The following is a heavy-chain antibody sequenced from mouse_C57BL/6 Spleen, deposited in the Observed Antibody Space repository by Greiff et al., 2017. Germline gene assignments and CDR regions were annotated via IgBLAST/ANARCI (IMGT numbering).Heavy chain of an antibody. CDR1: GFSLTSYG. D-gene: IGHD1-1*01. V-gene: IGHV2-5*01. CDR2: IWRGGST. CDR3: AKNSKTYYYFDY. Sequence: VKLMESGPGLVQPSQCLSITCTVSGFSLTSYGVHWVRQSPGKGLEWLGVIWRGGSTNNNAAFMSRLSTTKDNSNSKVFFKMNSLQADDTAIYYCAKNSKTYYYFDYWGQGTTLTVSS. J-gene: IGHJ2*01.